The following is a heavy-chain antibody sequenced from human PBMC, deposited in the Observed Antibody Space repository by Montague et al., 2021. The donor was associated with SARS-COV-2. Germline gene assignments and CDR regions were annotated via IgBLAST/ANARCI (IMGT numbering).Heavy chain of an antibody. CDR1: GFRFSSYC. CDR2: LTVDGGST. Sequence: SRSLSFSASGFRFSSYCMSWVRQTPGKGLLWVSPLTVDGGSTIYADSVNGRFTTSRDTSKNTLFLQMNSLRADDSALYYCARRSFSYALNIMDSWGQGTLVTVSS. D-gene: IGHD2-2*01. J-gene: IGHJ4*02. CDR3: ARRSFSYALNIMDS. V-gene: IGHV3-23*01.